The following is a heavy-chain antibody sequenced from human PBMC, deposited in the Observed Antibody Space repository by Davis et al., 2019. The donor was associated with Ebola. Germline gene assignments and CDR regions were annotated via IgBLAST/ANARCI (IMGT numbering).Heavy chain of an antibody. CDR3: ARSPPHYDILTGY. J-gene: IGHJ4*02. CDR2: IYPGDSDT. D-gene: IGHD3-9*01. V-gene: IGHV5-51*01. Sequence: KVSCKGSGYSFTSYWIGWVRQMPGKGLEWMGIIYPGDSDTRYSPSFQGQVTISADKSISTAYLQWSSLKASDTAMYYCARSPPHYDILTGYWGQGTLVTVSS. CDR1: GYSFTSYW.